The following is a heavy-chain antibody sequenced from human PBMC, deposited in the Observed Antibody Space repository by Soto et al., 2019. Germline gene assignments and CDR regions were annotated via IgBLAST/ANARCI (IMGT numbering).Heavy chain of an antibody. Sequence: GGSLRLSCAASGFTFSSYGMHWVRQAPGKGLEWVAVISYDGSNKYYADSVKGRFTISRDNSKNTLYLQMNSLRAEDTAVYYCAKEVLPEYSSPYYYYYYGMDVWGQGTTVTVSS. CDR2: ISYDGSNK. CDR3: AKEVLPEYSSPYYYYYYGMDV. V-gene: IGHV3-30*18. CDR1: GFTFSSYG. J-gene: IGHJ6*02. D-gene: IGHD6-6*01.